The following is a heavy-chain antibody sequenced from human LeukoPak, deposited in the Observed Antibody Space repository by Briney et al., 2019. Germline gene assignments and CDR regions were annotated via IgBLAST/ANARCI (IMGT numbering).Heavy chain of an antibody. CDR2: IYYSGST. D-gene: IGHD6-13*01. J-gene: IGHJ4*02. V-gene: IGHV4-59*01. Sequence: SETLSLTCSVSGGSISSYYWSWIRQPPGKGLERIGYIYYSGSTKYNPSLKSRVTISVDTSNNQFSLRLSSVTAADTAVYYCASYVAADGSHYFDYWGQGTLVTVSS. CDR3: ASYVAADGSHYFDY. CDR1: GGSISSYY.